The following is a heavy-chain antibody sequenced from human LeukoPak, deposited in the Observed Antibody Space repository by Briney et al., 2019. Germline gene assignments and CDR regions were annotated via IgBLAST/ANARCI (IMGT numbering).Heavy chain of an antibody. J-gene: IGHJ5*02. V-gene: IGHV3-7*01. CDR1: GFTFSMYW. Sequence: GGSLRLSCATSGFTFSMYWMSWVRQAPGKGLEWVANINQDGSEKYYVDSMKGRSTISRDNAKNSLYLQMKSLRAEDTAVYYCAGRWWFGLRENWFDPWGQGTLVTVSS. CDR2: INQDGSEK. D-gene: IGHD3-10*01. CDR3: AGRWWFGLRENWFDP.